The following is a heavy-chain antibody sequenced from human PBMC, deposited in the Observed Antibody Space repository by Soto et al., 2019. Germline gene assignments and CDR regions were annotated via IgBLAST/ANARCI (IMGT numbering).Heavy chain of an antibody. CDR2: ISSSSSYI. D-gene: IGHD1-1*01. J-gene: IGHJ6*02. CDR1: GFTFSSYS. V-gene: IGHV3-21*01. Sequence: EVQLVESGGGLVKPGGSLRLSCAASGFTFSSYSMNWVRQAPGKGLEWVSSISSSSSYIYYADSVKGRFTISRDNAKNSLYLPLNSLRAEDTAVYYCARDRVSGNATVYYYYGMDVWGQGTTVTVSS. CDR3: ARDRVSGNATVYYYYGMDV.